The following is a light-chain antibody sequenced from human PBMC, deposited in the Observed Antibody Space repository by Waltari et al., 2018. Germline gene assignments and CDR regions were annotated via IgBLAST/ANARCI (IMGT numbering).Light chain of an antibody. J-gene: IGLJ3*02. V-gene: IGLV1-40*01. CDR2: SFN. CDR1: SSNIWAVSD. CDR3: HSYDSTVSGWV. Sequence: QSVLTQPPSVSGAPGQTVTIPCTGSSSNIWAVSDLHWYHQLPGAAQKRLISSFNSRPSRHPHRFSGSKSGTSASLAITGLQVEDEVAYYCHSYDSTVSGWVFGGGTKLTVL.